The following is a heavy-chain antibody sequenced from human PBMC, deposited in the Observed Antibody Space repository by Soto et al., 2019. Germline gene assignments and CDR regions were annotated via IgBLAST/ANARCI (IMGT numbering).Heavy chain of an antibody. CDR2: IYPGDSDT. V-gene: IGHV5-51*01. J-gene: IGHJ4*02. CDR3: ARHEATGGYSGYDLDY. Sequence: GESLKISCKGSGYSFTSHWIGWVRQMPGKGLEWMGIIYPGDSDTRYSPSFQGQVTISADKSISTAYLQWSSLKASDTAMYYCARHEATGGYSGYDLDYWGQGTLVTVSS. D-gene: IGHD5-12*01. CDR1: GYSFTSHW.